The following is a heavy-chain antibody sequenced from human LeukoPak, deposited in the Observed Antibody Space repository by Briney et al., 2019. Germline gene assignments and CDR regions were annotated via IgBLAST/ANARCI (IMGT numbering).Heavy chain of an antibody. V-gene: IGHV4-59*01. CDR3: ARGLYGSPTPFDY. CDR1: GGSFSGYY. J-gene: IGHJ4*02. CDR2: IYYSGST. D-gene: IGHD3-10*01. Sequence: SETLSLTCAVYGGSFSGYYWSWIRQPPGKGLEWIGYIYYSGSTNYNPSLKSRVTISVDTSKNQFSLKLSSVTAADTAVYYCARGLYGSPTPFDYWGQGTLVTVSS.